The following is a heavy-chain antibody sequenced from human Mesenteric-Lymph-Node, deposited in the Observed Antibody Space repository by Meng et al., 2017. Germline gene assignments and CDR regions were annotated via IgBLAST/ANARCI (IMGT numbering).Heavy chain of an antibody. CDR1: GFTFSTYW. Sequence: GGSLRLSCVASGFTFSTYWMTWVRQAPGKGPEWVANINRDGGKRDYADSVTGRFTISRDNAKNSVYLQMNNLRAEDTAVYYCARDPDIALPGQGEDAFDIWGQGTMVTVSS. CDR3: ARDPDIALPGQGEDAFDI. V-gene: IGHV3-7*01. CDR2: INRDGGKR. J-gene: IGHJ3*02. D-gene: IGHD6-19*01.